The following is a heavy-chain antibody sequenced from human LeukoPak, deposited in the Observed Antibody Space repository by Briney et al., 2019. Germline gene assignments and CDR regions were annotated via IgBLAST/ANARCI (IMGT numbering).Heavy chain of an antibody. CDR3: ARTMGGSSRTALDY. CDR1: VGSISSYY. V-gene: IGHV4-59*01. Sequence: SETLSLTCTVSVGSISSYYWSWIRQPPGEGLEWIGYIYYSGSTNYNTPLKSRVTISVDTSKNQFSLKLSSVTAADTAVYYCARTMGGSSRTALDYWGQGNLVTVSS. J-gene: IGHJ4*02. CDR2: IYYSGST. D-gene: IGHD1-26*01.